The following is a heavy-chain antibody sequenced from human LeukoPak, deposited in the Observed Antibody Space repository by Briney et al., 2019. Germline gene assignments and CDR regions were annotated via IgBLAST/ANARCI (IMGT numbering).Heavy chain of an antibody. J-gene: IGHJ4*02. CDR3: AAPGVPAATYYFDY. D-gene: IGHD2-2*01. Sequence: GGSLRLSCAASGFTFSSYSMNWVRQAPGKGLEWVSSISSSSSYIYYADSVKGRFTTSRDNAKNSLYLQMNSLRAEDTAVYYCAAPGVPAATYYFDYWGQGTLVTVSS. CDR1: GFTFSSYS. V-gene: IGHV3-21*01. CDR2: ISSSSSYI.